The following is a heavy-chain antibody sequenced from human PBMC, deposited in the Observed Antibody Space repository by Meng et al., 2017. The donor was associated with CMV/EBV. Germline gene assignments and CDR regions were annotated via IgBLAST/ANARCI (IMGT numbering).Heavy chain of an antibody. CDR1: GFTFSSDW. CDR2: INSDGSST. Sequence: GGSLRLSCAASGFTFSSDWMHWIRQAPGKGLVWFSRINSDGSSTSYADSVKGRFTISRDNDKNTLYLQMNSLRAEDTAVYYCARDVTGAGIVVVPAASVQGGMDVWGQGTTVTVSS. J-gene: IGHJ6*02. D-gene: IGHD2-2*01. V-gene: IGHV3-74*01. CDR3: ARDVTGAGIVVVPAASVQGGMDV.